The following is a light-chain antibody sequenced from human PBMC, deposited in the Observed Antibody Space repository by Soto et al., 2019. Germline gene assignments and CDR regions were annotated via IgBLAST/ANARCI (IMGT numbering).Light chain of an antibody. CDR3: QLYTNWPRWT. CDR1: RSISTY. CDR2: DAS. V-gene: IGKV3D-15*01. Sequence: TQSPATLSLYPGERATLSCRASRSISTYLAWYQQKPGQAPRLLIYDASNRATGIPARFSGSGSGTEFTLTISSLQSEDFAVYYCQLYTNWPRWTFGQGTKVDIK. J-gene: IGKJ1*01.